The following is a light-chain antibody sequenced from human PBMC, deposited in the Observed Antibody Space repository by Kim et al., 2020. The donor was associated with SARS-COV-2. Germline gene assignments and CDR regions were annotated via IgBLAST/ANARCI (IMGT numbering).Light chain of an antibody. J-gene: IGLJ2*01. CDR2: QDS. V-gene: IGLV3-1*01. CDR1: KLGDKY. CDR3: QAWDSSTVV. Sequence: VSPGQTASITCSGDKLGDKYARWYQQKPGQSPVLVIYQDSKRPSGIPERFSGSNSGNTATLTISGTQAMDEADYYCQAWDSSTVVFGGGTQLTVL.